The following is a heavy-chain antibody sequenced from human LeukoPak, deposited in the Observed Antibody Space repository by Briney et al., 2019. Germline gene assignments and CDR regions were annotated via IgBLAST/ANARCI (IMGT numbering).Heavy chain of an antibody. V-gene: IGHV6-1*01. CDR1: GDSVSSNSAT. Sequence: SQTLSLTCAIPGDSVSSNSATWNWIRQSPSRGLEWLGRTYYRSKWYNDYAVSVKSRLTINPDTSKNQFSLQLNSVTPEDTAVYYCTRGASGTVGAFDYWGQGTLVTVSS. D-gene: IGHD3-10*01. CDR2: TYYRSKWYN. J-gene: IGHJ4*02. CDR3: TRGASGTVGAFDY.